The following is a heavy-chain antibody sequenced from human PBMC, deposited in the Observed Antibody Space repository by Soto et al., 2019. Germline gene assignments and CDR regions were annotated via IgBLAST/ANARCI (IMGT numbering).Heavy chain of an antibody. CDR2: ISSRSSTI. CDR3: ARAIAVGSTSLDY. J-gene: IGHJ4*02. D-gene: IGHD6-19*01. V-gene: IGHV3-48*02. Sequence: PGGSLRLSCAASGFSFSTYNMNWVRQAPGRGLEWVSYISSRSSTIYHADSVKGRFTISRDNAKNSLYLQMDSLRDEDTAVYFCARAIAVGSTSLDYWGLGTRVNVSS. CDR1: GFSFSTYN.